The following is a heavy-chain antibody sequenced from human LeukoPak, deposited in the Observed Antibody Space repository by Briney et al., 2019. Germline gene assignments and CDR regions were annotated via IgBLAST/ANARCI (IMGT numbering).Heavy chain of an antibody. J-gene: IGHJ4*02. V-gene: IGHV1-2*02. CDR3: AREFCTGGGKCSKTCDY. Sequence: ASVKVSCKASGYTFTDYYIHWVRQAPGQGLVWMSWINPNSGDKRSAQKFQGRLSMTSDTSMSTAYMELSSLRSDDTAIYYCAREFCTGGGKCSKTCDYWGQGTLVTVSS. CDR2: INPNSGDK. D-gene: IGHD2-8*02. CDR1: GYTFTDYY.